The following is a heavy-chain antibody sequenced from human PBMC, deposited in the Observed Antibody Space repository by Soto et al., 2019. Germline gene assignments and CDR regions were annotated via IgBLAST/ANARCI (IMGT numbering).Heavy chain of an antibody. CDR2: INPNSGGT. CDR1: GYTFTGYY. J-gene: IGHJ4*02. Sequence: ASVKVSCKASGYTFTGYYMHWVRQAPGQGLEWMGWINPNSGGTNYAQKFQGWVTMTRDRSISTAYMELSRLRSDDTAVYYCALSPPAPDCGGDCYSVGYFDYWGQGTLVTVSS. D-gene: IGHD2-21*02. V-gene: IGHV1-2*04. CDR3: ALSPPAPDCGGDCYSVGYFDY.